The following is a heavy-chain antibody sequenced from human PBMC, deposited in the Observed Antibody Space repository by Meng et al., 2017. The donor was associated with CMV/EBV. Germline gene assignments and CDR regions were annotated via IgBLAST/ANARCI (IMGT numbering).Heavy chain of an antibody. V-gene: IGHV3-21*01. Sequence: GESLKISCAASGFTFRSSSMNWVRPAPGKGLEWVSSISSSSSYIYYADSVKGRFTITRDNAKHSLYLQMNSLRAEDTAVYYCARDYRGWLGYWGQGTLVTVS. CDR3: ARDYRGWLGY. CDR1: GFTFRSSS. J-gene: IGHJ4*02. CDR2: ISSSSSYI. D-gene: IGHD3-22*01.